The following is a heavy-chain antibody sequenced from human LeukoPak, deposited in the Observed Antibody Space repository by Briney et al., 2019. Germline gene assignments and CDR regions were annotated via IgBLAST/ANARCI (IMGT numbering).Heavy chain of an antibody. CDR3: ARPAYGSGSYSWAFDY. V-gene: IGHV5-51*01. CDR2: IYPGDSDT. J-gene: IGHJ4*02. Sequence: GESLKISCKGSGYSFTSYWIGWVRQMPGKGLEWMGIIYPGDSDTRYSPSFQGQVTISADKSISTAYLQWSSLKASDTAMYYCARPAYGSGSYSWAFDYWGQGTLVTVSS. D-gene: IGHD3-10*01. CDR1: GYSFTSYW.